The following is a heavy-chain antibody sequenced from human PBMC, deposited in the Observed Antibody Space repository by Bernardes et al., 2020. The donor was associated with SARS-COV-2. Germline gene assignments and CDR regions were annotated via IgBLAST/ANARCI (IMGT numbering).Heavy chain of an antibody. CDR3: TTDASSGWFYFDF. CDR2: IQSKTDGGTT. Sequence: GGSLRLSCAASGFTFTNAWMSWVRQAPGKGLEWVGRIQSKTDGGTTDYAAPVKGRFTIPRDDSKNTLYLQMNSLKSEDTAVYYCTTDASSGWFYFDFWGQGTLVTVSS. CDR1: GFTFTNAW. D-gene: IGHD6-19*01. J-gene: IGHJ4*02. V-gene: IGHV3-15*01.